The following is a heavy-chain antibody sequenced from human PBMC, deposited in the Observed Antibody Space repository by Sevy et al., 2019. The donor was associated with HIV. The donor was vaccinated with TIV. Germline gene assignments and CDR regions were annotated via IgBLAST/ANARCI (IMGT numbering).Heavy chain of an antibody. CDR1: GFTFSSYW. J-gene: IGHJ4*02. D-gene: IGHD3-22*01. CDR2: IKQDGSEK. CDR3: ARPYRTDPFYYSGSSGYYYPSYFDN. V-gene: IGHV3-7*01. Sequence: GESLKISCAASGFTFSSYWMTWVRQAPGKGLEWVANIKQDGSEKFYVDSVKGRFTISRDNANNSLFLQMKSLRAEDTAVYYWARPYRTDPFYYSGSSGYYYPSYFDNWGQGTLVTVSS.